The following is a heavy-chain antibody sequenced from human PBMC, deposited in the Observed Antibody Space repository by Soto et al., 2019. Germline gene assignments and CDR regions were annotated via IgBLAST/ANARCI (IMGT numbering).Heavy chain of an antibody. Sequence: GGSLRLSCAASGFTFSSYGMHWVRQAPGKGLEWVAVISYDGSNKYYADSVKGRFTISRDNSKNTLYLQMNSLRAEDTAVYYCAKGRAPTPQAAGIYYGMDVWGQGTTVTVSS. V-gene: IGHV3-30*18. CDR3: AKGRAPTPQAAGIYYGMDV. CDR1: GFTFSSYG. CDR2: ISYDGSNK. J-gene: IGHJ6*02. D-gene: IGHD6-13*01.